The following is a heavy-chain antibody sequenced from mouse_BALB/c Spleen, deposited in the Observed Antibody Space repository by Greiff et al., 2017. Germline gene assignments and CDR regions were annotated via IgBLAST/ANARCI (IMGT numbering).Heavy chain of an antibody. CDR1: GYSITSDYA. CDR2: ISYSGST. V-gene: IGHV3-2*02. Sequence: VQLKESGPGLVKPSQSLSLTCTVTGYSITSDYAWNWIRQFPGNKLEWMGYISYSGSTSYNPSLKSRISITRDTSKNQFFLQLNSVTTEDTATYYCAIYYDYEGFADWGQGTLVTVSA. CDR3: AIYYDYEGFAD. J-gene: IGHJ3*01. D-gene: IGHD2-4*01.